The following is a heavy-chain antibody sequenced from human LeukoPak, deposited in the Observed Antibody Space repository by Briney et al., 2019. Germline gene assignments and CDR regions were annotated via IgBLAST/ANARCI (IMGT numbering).Heavy chain of an antibody. D-gene: IGHD3-22*01. CDR3: ARNYDSSGYYSAYWYFDL. V-gene: IGHV4-31*03. J-gene: IGHJ2*01. Sequence: PSQTLSLTCTVSGGSISSGGYYWSWIRQHPGKGLEWIGYIYYSGSTYYNPSLKSRVTISVDTSKNQFSLKLSSVTAADTAVYYCARNYDSSGYYSAYWYFDLWGRGTLVTVSS. CDR2: IYYSGST. CDR1: GGSISSGGYY.